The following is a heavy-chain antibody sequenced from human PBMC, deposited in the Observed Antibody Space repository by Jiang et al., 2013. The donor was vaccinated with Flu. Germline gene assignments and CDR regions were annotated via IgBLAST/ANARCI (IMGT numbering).Heavy chain of an antibody. J-gene: IGHJ4*02. D-gene: IGHD6-19*01. Sequence: DDKRYSPSLKSRLTITKDTSKNQVVLTMTNMDPVDTAVYYCTTDSIAVAGSVPDYWGQGTLVTVSS. V-gene: IGHV2-5*01. CDR3: TTDSIAVAGSVPDY. CDR2: DDK.